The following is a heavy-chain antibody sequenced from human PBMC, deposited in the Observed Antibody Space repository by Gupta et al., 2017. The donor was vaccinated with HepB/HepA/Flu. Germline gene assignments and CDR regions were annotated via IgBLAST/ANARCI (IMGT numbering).Heavy chain of an antibody. CDR1: GFTFSSFA. J-gene: IGHJ4*02. D-gene: IGHD3-3*01. CDR2: IVVGSGNT. CDR3: ATDFSFLSCHYNFDS. Sequence: QMHVVQSGPVVKKPGTSVKVSCKASGFTFSSFAVHWVRQARGQRREWIGWIVVGSGNTNYAQKYQERLTITRDMSTSTVYMELSSLRSEDTAVYYCATDFSFLSCHYNFDSWGQGTLVTVSS. V-gene: IGHV1-58*01.